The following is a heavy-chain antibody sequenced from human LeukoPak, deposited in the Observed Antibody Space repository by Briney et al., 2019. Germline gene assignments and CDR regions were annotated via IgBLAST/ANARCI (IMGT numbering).Heavy chain of an antibody. CDR3: ARSSHTVTTED. V-gene: IGHV1-69*04. CDR1: GGTFSSYA. D-gene: IGHD4-17*01. J-gene: IGHJ4*02. CDR2: IIPIFGIA. Sequence: GASVKVSCKASGGTFSSYAISWVRQAPGQGLEWMGRIIPIFGIANYAQKFQGRVTITADKSTSTAYMELSSLRSEDTAVYYCARSSHTVTTEDWGQGTLVTVSS.